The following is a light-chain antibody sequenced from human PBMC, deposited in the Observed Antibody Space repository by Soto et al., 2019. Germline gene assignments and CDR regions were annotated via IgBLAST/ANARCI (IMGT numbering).Light chain of an antibody. CDR1: SSNIGAGYD. CDR3: QSYDSTLSAGYV. J-gene: IGLJ1*01. V-gene: IGLV1-40*01. Sequence: QAVVTQPPSVSGAPGQRVTISCTGSSSNIGAGYDVHWYQQRPGTAPKLLIFGNINRPSGVPDRFSGSKSGTSAALAITGLQAEDEGDYYCQSYDSTLSAGYVFGTGTKVTVL. CDR2: GNI.